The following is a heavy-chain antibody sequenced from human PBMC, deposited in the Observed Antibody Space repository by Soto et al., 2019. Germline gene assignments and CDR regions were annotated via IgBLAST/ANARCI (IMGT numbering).Heavy chain of an antibody. J-gene: IGHJ6*02. V-gene: IGHV3-23*01. D-gene: IGHD2-2*01. CDR2: ISASAAST. CDR1: GFTFSTYA. CDR3: AKGGVPAANSLYHDYYGMDV. Sequence: EVQLLESGGGLVQPGGSLRLSCAASGFTFSTYAMTWVRQAPGKGLEWVSAISASAASTYTADSVKGRFTISRYNSKNTLYLQMNSLRAEDTALYYCAKGGVPAANSLYHDYYGMDVWGQGTTVTVSS.